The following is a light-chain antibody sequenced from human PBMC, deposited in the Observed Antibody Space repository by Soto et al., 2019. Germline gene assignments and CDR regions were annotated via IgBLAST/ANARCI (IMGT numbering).Light chain of an antibody. J-gene: IGKJ4*01. CDR1: QTLYHSSNKGHY. CDR2: WAS. CDR3: HQYFSAPQA. V-gene: IGKV4-1*01. Sequence: DIVMSQSPDSLAVSLGERATIKCKSSQTLYHSSNKGHYLAWYQQKPGQRPRLIISWASTRESGVPDRFSAGGSGTDFTLTITNLQADDVATYYCHQYFSAPQAFGGGTKVEI.